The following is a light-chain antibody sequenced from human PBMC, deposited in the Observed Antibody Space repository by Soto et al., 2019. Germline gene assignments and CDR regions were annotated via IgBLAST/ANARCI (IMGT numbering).Light chain of an antibody. Sequence: QSVLTQPPSASGSPGQSVTISCTGTSSDVGGYNFVCWYQQHPGKAPKLMIYKVSKRPSGVPDCFSGTTSGNTASLTGAGLPAEDEADYYGGSYAGINNVVFGGGTKVTVL. V-gene: IGLV2-8*01. J-gene: IGLJ2*01. CDR1: SSDVGGYNF. CDR3: GSYAGINNVV. CDR2: KVS.